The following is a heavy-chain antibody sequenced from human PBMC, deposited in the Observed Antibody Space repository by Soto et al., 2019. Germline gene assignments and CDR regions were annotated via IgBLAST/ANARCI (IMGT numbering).Heavy chain of an antibody. V-gene: IGHV3-23*01. J-gene: IGHJ4*02. CDR1: GFTFSSYA. CDR2: ISGSGGST. D-gene: IGHD3-10*01. Sequence: PGGSLRLSCAASGFTFSSYAMSWVRQAPGKGLEWVSAISGSGGSTYYADSVKGRFTISRDNSKNTLYLQMNSLRAEDTTVYYCAKAAQRGVIITPDYWGQGTLVTVSS. CDR3: AKAAQRGVIITPDY.